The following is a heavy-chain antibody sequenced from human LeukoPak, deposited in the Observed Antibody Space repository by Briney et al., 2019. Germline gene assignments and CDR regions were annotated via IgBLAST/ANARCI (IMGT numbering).Heavy chain of an antibody. J-gene: IGHJ4*02. CDR1: GFTFSSYS. D-gene: IGHD5-18*01. CDR2: ISSSSYI. Sequence: GGSLRLSCAASGFTFSSYSMNWVRQAPGKGLEWVSSISSSSYIYYADSVKGRFTISRDNAKNSLYLQMNSLRAEDTAVYYCARGFLRYSYDHWGQGTQVTVSS. CDR3: ARGFLRYSYDH. V-gene: IGHV3-21*01.